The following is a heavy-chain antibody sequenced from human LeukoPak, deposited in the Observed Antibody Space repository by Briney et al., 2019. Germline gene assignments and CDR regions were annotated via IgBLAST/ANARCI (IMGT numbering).Heavy chain of an antibody. D-gene: IGHD1-26*01. CDR3: AKAGWELRIDY. CDR1: GFTFSSYS. Sequence: GGSLRLSCAASGFTFSSYSMNWVRQAPGKGLEWVSSISSSSSYIYYADSVKGRFTISRDNSKNTLYLQMNSLRAEDTAVYYCAKAGWELRIDYWGQGTLVTVSS. V-gene: IGHV3-21*01. J-gene: IGHJ4*02. CDR2: ISSSSSYI.